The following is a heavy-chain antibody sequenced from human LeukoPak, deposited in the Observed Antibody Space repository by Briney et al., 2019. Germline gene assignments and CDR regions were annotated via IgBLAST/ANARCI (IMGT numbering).Heavy chain of an antibody. Sequence: GGSLRLSCVSSGFSFSNYAMSWVRQAPGKGLEWVSSISGSGGSTHYADSVKGRFTISRDKTKNTLYLQMNSRRAEDTAVYYCAKSAYYDASGYYREYYFDYWGQGTLVTVSS. V-gene: IGHV3-23*01. J-gene: IGHJ4*02. CDR3: AKSAYYDASGYYREYYFDY. D-gene: IGHD3-22*01. CDR1: GFSFSNYA. CDR2: ISGSGGST.